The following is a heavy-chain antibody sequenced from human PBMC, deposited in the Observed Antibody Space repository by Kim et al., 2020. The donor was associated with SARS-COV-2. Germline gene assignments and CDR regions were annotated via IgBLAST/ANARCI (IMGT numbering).Heavy chain of an antibody. J-gene: IGHJ5*02. CDR1: GGTLTSDT. D-gene: IGHD1-26*01. CDR2: IIAQFGII. Sequence: SVKVSCKASGGTLTSDTIAWVRQAPGQGLEWMGEIIAQFGIIKYAQKFQGRVTITADDSTRTAYTELNSLRYDDTAVYYCAREGGGSYSGWFDPWGQGT. CDR3: AREGGGSYSGWFDP. V-gene: IGHV1-69*13.